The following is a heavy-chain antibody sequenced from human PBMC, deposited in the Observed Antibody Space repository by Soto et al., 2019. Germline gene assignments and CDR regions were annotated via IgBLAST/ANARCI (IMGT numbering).Heavy chain of an antibody. J-gene: IGHJ6*02. D-gene: IGHD3-9*01. CDR2: MSFDGNSK. CDR1: GFTFSSFG. Sequence: GGSLRLSCAASGFTFSSFGMHWVRQAPGKGLEWVAVMSFDGNSKYYADSMKGRFIISRDNSKNTLYLEMNSLRAEDTAVYYCAKDKGRSLTGGMDVWGQGTTVTVSS. CDR3: AKDKGRSLTGGMDV. V-gene: IGHV3-30*18.